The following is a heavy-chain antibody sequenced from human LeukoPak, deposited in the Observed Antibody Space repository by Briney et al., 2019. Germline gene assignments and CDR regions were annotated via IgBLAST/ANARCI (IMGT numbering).Heavy chain of an antibody. V-gene: IGHV4-59*08. D-gene: IGHD6-19*01. J-gene: IGHJ5*02. CDR1: GGAISSYY. Sequence: SETLSLTCTVSGGAISSYYWNWIRQPPGKGLEWIGYIHYSGSTKYNPSLKSRVTISVDTSKNQFSLKLSSVTAADTAVYYCARGMAVAANWFDPWGQGTLVTVSS. CDR3: ARGMAVAANWFDP. CDR2: IHYSGST.